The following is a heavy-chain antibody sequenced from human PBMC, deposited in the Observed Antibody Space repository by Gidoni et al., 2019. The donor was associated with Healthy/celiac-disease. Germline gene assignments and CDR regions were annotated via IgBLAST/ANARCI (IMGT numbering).Heavy chain of an antibody. J-gene: IGHJ3*02. CDR2: IIPIFGTA. Sequence: QVQLVQSGAEVKKPGSSVKVSCKGSGGPFSSYAISWVRQAPGQGLEWMGGIIPIFGTANYAQKFQGRVTITADESTSTAYMELSSLRSEDTAVYYCATIHVDIVATGAFDIWGQGTMVTVSS. CDR1: GGPFSSYA. CDR3: ATIHVDIVATGAFDI. D-gene: IGHD5-12*01. V-gene: IGHV1-69*01.